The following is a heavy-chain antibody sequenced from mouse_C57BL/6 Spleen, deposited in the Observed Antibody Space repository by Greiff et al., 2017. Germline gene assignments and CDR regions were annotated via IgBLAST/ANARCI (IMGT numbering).Heavy chain of an antibody. CDR2: FTMYRDAT. CDR3: AIDSSDFPFAY. D-gene: IGHD3-2*02. Sequence: LKASGAELVRPGSSVKLSCKDSYFAFMACAMHWVKQRPGHGLEWIGSFTMYRDATEYSEHFKGKATLTANTSSSTAYMQLSSLTSEDSAVYYCAIDSSDFPFAYGGQGTLVTVSA. CDR1: YFAFMACA. V-gene: IGHV1-49*01. J-gene: IGHJ3*01.